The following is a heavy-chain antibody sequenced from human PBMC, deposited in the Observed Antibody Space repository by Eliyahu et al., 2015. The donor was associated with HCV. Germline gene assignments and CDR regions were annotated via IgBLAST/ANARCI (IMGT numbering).Heavy chain of an antibody. Sequence: QVQLVQSGAEVKKPGASVKVSCKASGYTFTGYYMHWVRQAPGQGLWVDGWVHPNSGGTNYAQKFQGRVTMTRDTSISTAYMELSRLRSDDTAVYYCARGGYDFWSNTQNPGYYYGMDVWGQGTTVTVSS. CDR1: GYTFTGYY. CDR2: VHPNSGGT. J-gene: IGHJ6*02. CDR3: ARGGYDFWSNTQNPGYYYGMDV. D-gene: IGHD3-3*01. V-gene: IGHV1-2*02.